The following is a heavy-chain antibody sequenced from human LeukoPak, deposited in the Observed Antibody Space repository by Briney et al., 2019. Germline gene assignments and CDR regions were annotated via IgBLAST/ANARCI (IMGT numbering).Heavy chain of an antibody. CDR3: ARLSTVTTSFDY. D-gene: IGHD4-11*01. CDR2: IYTSGRT. J-gene: IGHJ4*02. V-gene: IGHV4-61*02. Sequence: PSQTLSLTCTVSGNSISSGDNYWSWIRQPAGKGLEWIGRIYTSGRTYYNPSLKSRVSMSVDTSKNQFSLKLSSVTAADTAVYYCARLSTVTTSFDYWGQGTLVTVSS. CDR1: GNSISSGDNY.